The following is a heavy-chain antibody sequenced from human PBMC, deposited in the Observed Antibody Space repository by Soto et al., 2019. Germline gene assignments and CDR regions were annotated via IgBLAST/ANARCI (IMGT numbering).Heavy chain of an antibody. Sequence: QLQLQESGSGLVKPSQTLSLTCAVSGGSISSGGYSWSWIRQPPGKGLEWIGYIYHSGSTYYNPSLKSRVTISVDRSKNQFSLKLSSVTXXXXXXXXXXXVPXXWGQGTLVTVSS. V-gene: IGHV4-30-2*01. CDR3: XXVPXX. J-gene: IGHJ5*02. D-gene: IGHD2-2*01. CDR2: IYHSGST. CDR1: GGSISSGGYS.